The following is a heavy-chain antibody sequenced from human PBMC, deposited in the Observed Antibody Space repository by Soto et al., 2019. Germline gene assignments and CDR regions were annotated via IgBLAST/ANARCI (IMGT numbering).Heavy chain of an antibody. J-gene: IGHJ6*02. D-gene: IGHD6-19*01. V-gene: IGHV3-30-3*01. Sequence: GGSLRLSCAASGFTFSSYAMHWVRQAPGKGLEWVAVISYDGSNKYYADSVKGRFTISRDNSKNTLYLQMNSLRAEDTAVYYCARDMAIAVTGSRYYYYYYGMDFWGQGTTVTVSS. CDR1: GFTFSSYA. CDR3: ARDMAIAVTGSRYYYYYYGMDF. CDR2: ISYDGSNK.